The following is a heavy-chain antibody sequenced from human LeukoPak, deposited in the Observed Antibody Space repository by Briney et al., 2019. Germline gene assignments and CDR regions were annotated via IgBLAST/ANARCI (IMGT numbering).Heavy chain of an antibody. CDR3: ARAEAIVLMVYAGGNFDY. CDR2: ISAYNGNT. D-gene: IGHD2-8*01. V-gene: IGHV1-18*01. CDR1: GYTFTSYG. Sequence: GASVKVSCKASGYTFTSYGISWVRQAPGQGLEWMGWISAYNGNTNYAQKLQGRVTMTTDTSTSTAYMELSSLRSEDTAVYYCARAEAIVLMVYAGGNFDYWGQGTLVTVSS. J-gene: IGHJ4*02.